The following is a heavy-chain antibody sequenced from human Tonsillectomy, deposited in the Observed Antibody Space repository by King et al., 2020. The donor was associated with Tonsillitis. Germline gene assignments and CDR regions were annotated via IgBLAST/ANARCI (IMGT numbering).Heavy chain of an antibody. Sequence: VQLLESGGGVVQPGRSLRLSCAASGFTFSSYGMHWVRQASGKGLAWWAVISYDGINKYYADSVKGRFTSSRDNSKNTLYLQMNSLRAEDTAVYYCAKIQDCSSTSCYDAFDIWGQGTMVTVSS. CDR3: AKIQDCSSTSCYDAFDI. D-gene: IGHD2-2*01. CDR2: ISYDGINK. CDR1: GFTFSSYG. V-gene: IGHV3-30*18. J-gene: IGHJ3*02.